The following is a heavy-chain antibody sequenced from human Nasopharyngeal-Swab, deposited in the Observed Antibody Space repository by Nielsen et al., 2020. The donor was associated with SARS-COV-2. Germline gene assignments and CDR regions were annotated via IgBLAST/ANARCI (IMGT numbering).Heavy chain of an antibody. J-gene: IGHJ6*02. V-gene: IGHV1-2*06. CDR3: ARDRGYYDIFDGMDV. Sequence: ASVKVSCKASGYTFTGYYMHWVRQATGQGLEWMGRINPNSGGTNYAQKFQGRVTMTRDTSISTAYMELSRLRSDDTAVYYCARDRGYYDIFDGMDVWGQGTTVTVSS. CDR1: GYTFTGYY. CDR2: INPNSGGT. D-gene: IGHD3-9*01.